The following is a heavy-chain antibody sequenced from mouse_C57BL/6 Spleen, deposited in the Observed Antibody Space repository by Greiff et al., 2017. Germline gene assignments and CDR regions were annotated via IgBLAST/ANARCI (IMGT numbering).Heavy chain of an antibody. J-gene: IGHJ4*01. CDR1: GFTFSSYG. Sequence: EVKLVESGGDLVKPGGSLKLSCAASGFTFSSYGMSWVRQTPDKRLEWVATISSGGSYTNYPDSVKGRITISRDNAKNTLYLQMGSLKSEDTAMYYCERRGYAMDYWGKATSVTVSS. V-gene: IGHV5-6*02. CDR2: ISSGGSYT. CDR3: ERRGYAMDY.